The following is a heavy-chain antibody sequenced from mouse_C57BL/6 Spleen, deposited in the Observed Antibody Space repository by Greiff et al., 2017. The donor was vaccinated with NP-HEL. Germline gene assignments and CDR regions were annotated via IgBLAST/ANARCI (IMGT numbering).Heavy chain of an antibody. V-gene: IGHV1-59*01. CDR1: GYTFTSYW. Sequence: QVQLQQPGAELVRPGTSVKLSCKASGYTFTSYWMHWVKQRPGQGLEWIGVIDPSDSYTNSNQKFKGKATLTVDTSSSTAYMQLSSLTSEDSAVYYCARNGYDAMDDWGQGTSVTVSS. CDR3: ARNGYDAMDD. J-gene: IGHJ4*01. CDR2: IDPSDSYT.